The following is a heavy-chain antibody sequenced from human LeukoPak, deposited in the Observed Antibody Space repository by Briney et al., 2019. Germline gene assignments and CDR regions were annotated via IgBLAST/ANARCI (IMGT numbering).Heavy chain of an antibody. V-gene: IGHV3-21*01. J-gene: IGHJ4*02. CDR1: GFTFSSYS. D-gene: IGHD3-22*01. CDR3: ARDWYPHSSGYYPYYFDD. CDR2: ISSSSSYI. Sequence: PGGSLRLSCAASGFTFSSYSMNWVRQAPGKGLEWVSSISSSSSYIYYADSVKGRFTISRDNSKNTLYLQMNSLRAEDTAVYYSARDWYPHSSGYYPYYFDDWGQGTLVTVSS.